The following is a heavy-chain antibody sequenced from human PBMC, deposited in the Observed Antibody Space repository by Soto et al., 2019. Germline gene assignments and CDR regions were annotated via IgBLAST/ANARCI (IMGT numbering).Heavy chain of an antibody. CDR3: ARALYYCDSSRYYGS. CDR1: GFTFSSYS. V-gene: IGHV3-21*03. D-gene: IGHD3-22*01. Sequence: EVQLVESGGGLVKPGGSLRLSCAASGFTFSSYSMNWVRKAPGKGLEWVSSISSSSSYIYYADSVKGRFTISRDNAKNSLYLQMNSLRAEDTAVYYCARALYYCDSSRYYGSWGHRILVTVS. J-gene: IGHJ5*01. CDR2: ISSSSSYI.